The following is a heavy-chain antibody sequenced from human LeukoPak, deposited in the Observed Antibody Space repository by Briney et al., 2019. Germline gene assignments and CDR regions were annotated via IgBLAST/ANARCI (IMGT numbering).Heavy chain of an antibody. CDR3: ARLKRSNLEHHYYYGSGSYLPADY. CDR1: GYTFTGYY. D-gene: IGHD3-10*01. CDR2: INPNSGGT. V-gene: IGHV1-2*02. J-gene: IGHJ4*02. Sequence: GASVKVSCKASGYTFTGYYMHWVRQAPGQGLEWMGWINPNSGGTNYAQKFQGRVTMTRDTSISTAYMELSRLRSDDTAVYYCARLKRSNLEHHYYYGSGSYLPADYWGQGTLVTVSS.